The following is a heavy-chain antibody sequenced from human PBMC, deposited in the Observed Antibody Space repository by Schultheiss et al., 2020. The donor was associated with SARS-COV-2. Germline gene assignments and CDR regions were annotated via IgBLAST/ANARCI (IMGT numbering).Heavy chain of an antibody. Sequence: SQTLSLTCAVYGGSFSGYYWNWIRQPPGKGLEWIGEINHSGSTKYNPSLKSRVTISVDTSKNQFSLKLSSVTAADTAVYYCARGAVVVPAATYYYYMDVWGKGTTVTVSS. CDR1: GGSFSGYY. D-gene: IGHD2-2*01. J-gene: IGHJ6*03. CDR2: INHSGST. V-gene: IGHV4-34*01. CDR3: ARGAVVVPAATYYYYMDV.